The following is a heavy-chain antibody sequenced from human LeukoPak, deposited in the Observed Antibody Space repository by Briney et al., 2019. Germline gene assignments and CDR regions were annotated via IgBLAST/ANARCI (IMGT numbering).Heavy chain of an antibody. J-gene: IGHJ4*02. V-gene: IGHV1-2*02. CDR2: INPKSGGT. D-gene: IGHD3-10*01. Sequence: GASVKVSCKTSGYTFTGYYIHWVRQAPGQGLEWMGWINPKSGGTNYAQKFQGRVTMTRDTSISTAYMELSRLRSDDTAVYYCARLWFGELSPNDYWGQGTLVTVSS. CDR1: GYTFTGYY. CDR3: ARLWFGELSPNDY.